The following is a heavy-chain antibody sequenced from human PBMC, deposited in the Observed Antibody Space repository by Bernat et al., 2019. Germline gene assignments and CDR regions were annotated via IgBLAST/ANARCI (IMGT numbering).Heavy chain of an antibody. Sequence: EVQLGETGGGLIQPGGSLRLSCAASGFTVSSNYRIWFRQAPGKGLEWVSVIYSGGSTYYADSVKGRFTISRDNSKNTLYLQMNSLRAEDTAVYYCARDGRRWDSYGSWYFDLWGRGTLVTVSS. D-gene: IGHD5-18*01. CDR1: GFTVSSNY. CDR3: ARDGRRWDSYGSWYFDL. CDR2: IYSGGST. V-gene: IGHV3-53*02. J-gene: IGHJ2*01.